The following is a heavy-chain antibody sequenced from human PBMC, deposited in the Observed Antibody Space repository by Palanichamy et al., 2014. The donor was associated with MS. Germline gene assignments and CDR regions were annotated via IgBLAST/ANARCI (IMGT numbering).Heavy chain of an antibody. V-gene: IGHV4-61*02. CDR1: GGSISRGTFY. J-gene: IGHJ4*02. CDR3: ARDGAARPYLSDY. CDR2: IYTSGNT. Sequence: QVQLQESGPGLVKPSQTLSLTCTVSGGSISRGTFYWSWIRQPAGKGLEWIGRIYTSGNTNYNPSLKSRVTMSVDTSKNQFSLKLSSVTAADTAVYYCARDGAARPYLSDYWGQGSLVTVSS. D-gene: IGHD6-6*01.